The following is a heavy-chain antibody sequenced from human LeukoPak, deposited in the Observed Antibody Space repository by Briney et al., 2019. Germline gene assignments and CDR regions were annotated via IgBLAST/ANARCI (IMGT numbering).Heavy chain of an antibody. Sequence: PSETLSLTCTVSGGSISNYYWSWIRQPPGKGLDWIGYIYYSGSTNYNPSLKSRVTISVDTSRNQFSLKLSSVTAADTAVYYCARYYYDSSGHGTFDYWGQGALVTVSS. D-gene: IGHD3-22*01. CDR2: IYYSGST. V-gene: IGHV4-59*08. J-gene: IGHJ4*02. CDR1: GGSISNYY. CDR3: ARYYYDSSGHGTFDY.